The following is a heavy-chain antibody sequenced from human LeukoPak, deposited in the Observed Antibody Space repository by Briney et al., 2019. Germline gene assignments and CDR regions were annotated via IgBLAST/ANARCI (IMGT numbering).Heavy chain of an antibody. D-gene: IGHD3-3*01. CDR3: VKDEWDY. CDR1: GFAFSTYA. J-gene: IGHJ4*02. CDR2: ISGSGVGT. Sequence: GGSLRLSCAASGFAFSTYAMSWVRQAPGMGLEWVSAISGSGVGTYYADSVEGRFTISRDTSKNTLYLQMNSLRAEDTAIYYYVKDEWDYWGQGTLVTVSS. V-gene: IGHV3-23*01.